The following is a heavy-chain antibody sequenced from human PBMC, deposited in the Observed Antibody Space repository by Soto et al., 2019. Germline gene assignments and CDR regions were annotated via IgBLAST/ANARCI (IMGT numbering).Heavy chain of an antibody. Sequence: QVQLQQWGAGLLKPSETLSLTCAVYGGSFSGYYWSWIRQPPGKGLEWIGEINHSGSTNYNPSLKSRGTMSVDTSKNQFSLKVGSVTAADTAVYYCARGRVVRCSSTSCPSTLDYWGQGTLVTVSS. CDR3: ARGRVVRCSSTSCPSTLDY. V-gene: IGHV4-34*01. CDR1: GGSFSGYY. J-gene: IGHJ4*02. D-gene: IGHD2-2*01. CDR2: INHSGST.